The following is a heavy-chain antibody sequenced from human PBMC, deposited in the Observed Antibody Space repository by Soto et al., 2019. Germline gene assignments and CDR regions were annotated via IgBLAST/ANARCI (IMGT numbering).Heavy chain of an antibody. D-gene: IGHD4-17*01. CDR3: ASFSGATYGDYGGGINY. CDR2: VHCSGST. J-gene: IGHJ4*02. Sequence: SETLSLTCTVSGGSISGSSYYWGWIRQPPGKGLECIGSVHCSGSTDYNPSLKSRVTISVDTSKSQFSLKLTSVTAADTAVYFCASFSGATYGDYGGGINYWGQGTLVTVSS. CDR1: GGSISGSSYY. V-gene: IGHV4-39*01.